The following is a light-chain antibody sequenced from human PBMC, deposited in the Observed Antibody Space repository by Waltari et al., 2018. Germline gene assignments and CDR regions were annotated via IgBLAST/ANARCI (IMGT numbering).Light chain of an antibody. CDR1: QGIITY. Sequence: DIQLTQSPSFLSASVGDRVTITCRASQGIITYLAWYQQKPGKAPKVLIYAASTLQSGVTSRFSGSGSVTEFTLTISSLQPEDFATYYCQQLKSYPRTFGQGTKLEIK. J-gene: IGKJ2*02. CDR2: AAS. V-gene: IGKV1-9*01. CDR3: QQLKSYPRT.